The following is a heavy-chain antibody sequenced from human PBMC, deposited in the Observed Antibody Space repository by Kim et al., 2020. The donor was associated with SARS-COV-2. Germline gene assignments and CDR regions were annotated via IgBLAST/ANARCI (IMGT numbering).Heavy chain of an antibody. CDR3: ARGGDNNGWWAFFDP. J-gene: IGHJ5*02. CDR1: GFIFRDYS. V-gene: IGHV3-21*01. CDR2: MSNSGGSI. D-gene: IGHD6-19*01. Sequence: GGSLRLSCAGSGFIFRDYSMNWVRQPPGKGLEWVSSMSNSGGSIYYADSVRSRFTISRDNAKNSLSLQMNGLRPEDTGVYYCARGGDNNGWWAFFDPWGPGILVTVSS.